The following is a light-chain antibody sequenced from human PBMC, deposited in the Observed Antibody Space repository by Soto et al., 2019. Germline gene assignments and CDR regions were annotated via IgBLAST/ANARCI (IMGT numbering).Light chain of an antibody. CDR1: QSVSSNY. Sequence: EIVLTQSPATLSLSPGERATLSCRASQSVSSNYLAWYQQKPGQAPRLLIYGSSSRATGIADRFSGGGSGTDFTLTISRLEPEDFAVYFCQQYGSSPPFTFGQGTKVEIK. CDR3: QQYGSSPPFT. V-gene: IGKV3-20*01. J-gene: IGKJ2*01. CDR2: GSS.